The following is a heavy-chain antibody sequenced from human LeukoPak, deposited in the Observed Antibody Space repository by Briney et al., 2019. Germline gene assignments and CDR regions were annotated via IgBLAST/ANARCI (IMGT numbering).Heavy chain of an antibody. CDR1: GGSISSGSYY. V-gene: IGHV4-61*02. Sequence: SQTLSLTCTVSGGSISSGSYYWSWIRQPAGKGLEWIGRIYTSGSTNYNPSLKSRVTISVDTSKNQFSLKLSSVTAADTAVYYCARGALGYSYGYDYWGQGTLVTVSS. CDR3: ARGALGYSYGYDY. D-gene: IGHD5-18*01. J-gene: IGHJ4*02. CDR2: IYTSGST.